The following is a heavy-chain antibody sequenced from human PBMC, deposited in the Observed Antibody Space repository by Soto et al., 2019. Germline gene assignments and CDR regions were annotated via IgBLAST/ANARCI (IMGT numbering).Heavy chain of an antibody. V-gene: IGHV3-30*18. CDR1: GFTFSSYG. CDR3: AKEPRGYSGYDWLWYFDY. D-gene: IGHD5-12*01. CDR2: ISYEGSNK. J-gene: IGHJ4*02. Sequence: QVQLVESGGGVVQPGRSLRLSCAASGFTFSSYGMHWVRQAPGKGLAWVAVISYEGSNKYYADSVKGRFTISRDNSKTTLYLQMNSLRAEDTAVYYCAKEPRGYSGYDWLWYFDYWGQGTLVTVSS.